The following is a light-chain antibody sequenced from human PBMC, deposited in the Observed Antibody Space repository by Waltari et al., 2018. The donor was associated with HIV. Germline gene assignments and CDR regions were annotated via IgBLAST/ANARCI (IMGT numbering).Light chain of an antibody. V-gene: IGLV1-47*01. Sequence: QSVLTQPPSTSGTPGQTVTISCSGSTSNIGSNFVYWYQQLPGTAPTLLIYGDDQRPEGVPDRFSVSKSGTSASLAISGLQSEDEAEYYCATWDDSLSGVLFGGGTKLTVL. J-gene: IGLJ3*02. CDR3: ATWDDSLSGVL. CDR1: TSNIGSNF. CDR2: GDD.